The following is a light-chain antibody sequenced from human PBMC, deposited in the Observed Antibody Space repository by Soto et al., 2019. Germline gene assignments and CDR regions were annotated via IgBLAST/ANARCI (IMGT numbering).Light chain of an antibody. J-gene: IGLJ1*01. Sequence: SMLTQPPSVSESPGQTVTLSCTGSSGSIASNYVQWYQHRPGRAPPVVIYEDDHRPSGVPDRFSGSIDGSSNSATLTISELKTEDDSYCCCQSYSSLNLVFGTGTKVTVL. CDR3: QSYSSLNLV. CDR1: SGSIASNY. CDR2: EDD. V-gene: IGLV6-57*02.